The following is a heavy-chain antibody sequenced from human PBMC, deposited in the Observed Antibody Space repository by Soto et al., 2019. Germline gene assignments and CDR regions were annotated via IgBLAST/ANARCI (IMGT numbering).Heavy chain of an antibody. CDR3: ARVRSGYDTNWFDP. CDR2: VWYDGSTK. CDR1: GFTFSSYG. V-gene: IGHV3-33*01. J-gene: IGHJ5*02. Sequence: QVQLVESGGGVVQPGRSLRLSCAASGFTFSSYGMHWVRQAPGKGLEWVAVVWYDGSTKYYADSVKGRFTISRDNSKNTLYLQMNSLRAGDTAVYYCARVRSGYDTNWFDPWGQGTLVTVSS. D-gene: IGHD5-12*01.